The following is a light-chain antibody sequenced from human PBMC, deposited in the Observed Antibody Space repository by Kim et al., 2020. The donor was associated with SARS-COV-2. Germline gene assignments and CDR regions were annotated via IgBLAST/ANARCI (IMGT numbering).Light chain of an antibody. CDR3: QQYNNWPPLT. CDR2: GAS. J-gene: IGKJ4*01. CDR1: QSVSSN. Sequence: LGETATPSCRASQSVSSNLAWYHQKPGQAPRILIYGASTRATGIPARFSGSGSGTEFTLTISSLQSEDVGVYYCQQYNNWPPLTLGGGTKVDIK. V-gene: IGKV3-15*01.